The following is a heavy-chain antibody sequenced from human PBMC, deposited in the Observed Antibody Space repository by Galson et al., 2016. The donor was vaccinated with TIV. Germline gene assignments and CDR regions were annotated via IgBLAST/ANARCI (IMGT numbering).Heavy chain of an antibody. V-gene: IGHV4-59*11. Sequence: SETLSLTCSVSGGAITDHYWIWIRQAPGKALEWISSFSSDGNTNYHPSLKSRASISMDTSKNQFSLRLTSVAAADTALYFCGRFGRAYYYMADYWGQGTLVTVAS. CDR2: FSSDGNT. J-gene: IGHJ4*02. CDR1: GGAITDHY. CDR3: GRFGRAYYYMADY. D-gene: IGHD3-22*01.